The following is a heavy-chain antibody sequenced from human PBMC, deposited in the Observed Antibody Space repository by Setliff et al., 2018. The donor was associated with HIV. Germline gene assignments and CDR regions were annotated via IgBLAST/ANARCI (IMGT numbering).Heavy chain of an antibody. CDR1: GFTFSTYW. CDR2: IWYDGSNK. V-gene: IGHV3-33*06. CDR3: AKTPSSGWYSLYLDY. D-gene: IGHD6-19*01. Sequence: GGSLRLSCAASGFTFSTYWMSWVRQAPGKGLEWVAVIWYDGSNKYYADSVKGRFTISRDNSKNTLYLQMNSLRAEDTAVYYCAKTPSSGWYSLYLDYWGQGTLVTVSS. J-gene: IGHJ4*02.